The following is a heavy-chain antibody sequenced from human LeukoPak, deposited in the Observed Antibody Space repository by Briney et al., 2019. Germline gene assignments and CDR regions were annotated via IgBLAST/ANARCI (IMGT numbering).Heavy chain of an antibody. CDR3: ARGRDPYTIFGRGAFDI. D-gene: IGHD3-3*01. V-gene: IGHV4-30-2*01. J-gene: IGHJ3*02. CDR1: GGPISSGGYY. CDR2: IYHSGST. Sequence: PSETLSLTCTVSGGPISSGGYYWSWIRQPPGKGLEWIGYIYHSGSTYYNPSLKSRVTISVDRSKNQFSLKLSSVTAADTAVYYCARGRDPYTIFGRGAFDIWGQGTMVTVSS.